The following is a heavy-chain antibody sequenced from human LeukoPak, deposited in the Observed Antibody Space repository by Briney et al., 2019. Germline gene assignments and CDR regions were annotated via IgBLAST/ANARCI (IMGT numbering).Heavy chain of an antibody. CDR2: ISGSGGST. D-gene: IGHD6-13*01. V-gene: IGHV3-23*01. Sequence: GGSLRLSCAASGFTFSSYAMNWVRQAPGKGLEWVSAISGSGGSTYYADSVKGRFTISRDNSKNTLYLQMNSLRAEDTAVYYRAKDREVYSSSWYGGNWFDPWGQGTLVTVSS. CDR3: AKDREVYSSSWYGGNWFDP. CDR1: GFTFSSYA. J-gene: IGHJ5*02.